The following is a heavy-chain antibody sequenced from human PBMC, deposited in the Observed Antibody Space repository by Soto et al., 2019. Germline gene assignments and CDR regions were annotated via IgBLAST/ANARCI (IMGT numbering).Heavy chain of an antibody. J-gene: IGHJ4*02. Sequence: GGSLRLPSTASGFTFISYGMHCVRQAPGKGLEWVAVISYDGSNKYYADSVKGRFTISRDNSKNTLYLQMNSLRAEDTDVYYCAKEEVVTAPYWGKGTLVTVSS. CDR2: ISYDGSNK. V-gene: IGHV3-30*18. D-gene: IGHD3-16*02. CDR3: AKEEVVTAPY. CDR1: GFTFISYG.